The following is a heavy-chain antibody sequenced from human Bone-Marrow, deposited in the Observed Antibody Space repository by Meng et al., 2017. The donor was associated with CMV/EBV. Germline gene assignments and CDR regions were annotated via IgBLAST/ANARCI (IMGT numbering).Heavy chain of an antibody. Sequence: GESLKISCAASGFTFSDYYMSWIRQAPGKGLEWVSYISSSGSTIYYADSVKGRFTISRDNAKNSLYLQMNSLRAEDTAVYYCASDSSSSNSDYWGQGTLVTVSS. CDR3: ASDSSSSNSDY. CDR1: GFTFSDYY. CDR2: ISSSGSTI. V-gene: IGHV3-11*04. D-gene: IGHD6-6*01. J-gene: IGHJ4*02.